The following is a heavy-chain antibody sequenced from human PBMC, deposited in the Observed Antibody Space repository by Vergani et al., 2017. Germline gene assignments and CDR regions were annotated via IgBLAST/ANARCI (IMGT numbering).Heavy chain of an antibody. CDR2: VNPNSGGT. J-gene: IGHJ5*02. V-gene: IGHV1-2*02. CDR1: GYSFINYG. CDR3: ARGGVVRGVIITSVGWFDP. Sequence: VQSGDEVKKPGASVKVSCKTSGYSFINYGISWVRQAPGQGLEWLGWVNPNSGGTNYAQKFQGRVTMTRDTSISTAYMELSRLRSDDTAVYYCARGGVVRGVIITSVGWFDPWGQGTLVTVSS. D-gene: IGHD3-10*01.